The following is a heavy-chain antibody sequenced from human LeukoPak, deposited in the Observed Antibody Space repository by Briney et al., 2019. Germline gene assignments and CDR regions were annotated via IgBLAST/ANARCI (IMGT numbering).Heavy chain of an antibody. CDR2: INPNSGGA. D-gene: IGHD6-19*01. J-gene: IGHJ3*02. CDR3: AGGPRLDSSGWYYGAFDI. V-gene: IGHV1-2*06. CDR1: GYTFTGYY. Sequence: GASVKVSCTASGYTFTGYYIHWVRQAPGQGLEWMGRINPNSGGADYAQKFQGRVSMTRDTSISTAYMELSSLRSDDTAVYYCAGGPRLDSSGWYYGAFDIWGQGTMVTVSS.